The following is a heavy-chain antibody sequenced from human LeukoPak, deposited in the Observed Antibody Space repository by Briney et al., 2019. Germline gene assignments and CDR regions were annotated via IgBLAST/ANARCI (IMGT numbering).Heavy chain of an antibody. CDR3: AAASLLSIAAAGPSDY. V-gene: IGHV1-46*01. CDR2: INPSGGST. D-gene: IGHD6-13*01. Sequence: ASVKVSCKASGYTFTSYYMHWVRQAPGQGLEWMGIINPSGGSTSYAQKFQGRVTMTRDTSTSTVYMELSSLRSEDTAVYYCAAASLLSIAAAGPSDYWGQGTLVTVSS. CDR1: GYTFTSYY. J-gene: IGHJ4*02.